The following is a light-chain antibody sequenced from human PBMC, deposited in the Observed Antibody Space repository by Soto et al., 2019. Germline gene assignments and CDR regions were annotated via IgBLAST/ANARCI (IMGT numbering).Light chain of an antibody. J-gene: IGKJ1*01. CDR2: KSS. Sequence: DIQMTHSPSTLSASIGDRVTITCRASQSIDSWLAWYQQKPGKAPKLLLYKSSSLQTAVTSRFSGSEYGTAFTHIISSLQPDDFANYYCEDGNCYSSSFGHGTKVEVK. CDR1: QSIDSW. V-gene: IGKV1-5*03. CDR3: EDGNCYSSS.